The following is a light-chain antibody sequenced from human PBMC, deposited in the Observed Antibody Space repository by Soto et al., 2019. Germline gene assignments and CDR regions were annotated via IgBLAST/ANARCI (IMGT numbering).Light chain of an antibody. CDR2: GAS. CDR3: QQYGRSPYT. Sequence: EILLTQSPDTLSLSPGERATLSSRASRIVNGNFLAWYQQKPGQAPRLLIYGASSRPGGIPEKFSGSGSGTDFTFTINRLEPEDSAVYYCQQYGRSPYTFAQGTKLEI. V-gene: IGKV3-20*01. J-gene: IGKJ2*01. CDR1: RIVNGNF.